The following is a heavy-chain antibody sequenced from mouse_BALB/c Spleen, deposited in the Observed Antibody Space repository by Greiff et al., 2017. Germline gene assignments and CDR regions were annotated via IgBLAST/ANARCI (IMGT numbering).Heavy chain of an antibody. CDR3: ARGRVALDFDV. D-gene: IGHD1-3*01. V-gene: IGHV5-6-5*01. CDR2: ISSGGST. CDR1: GFTFSSYA. Sequence: EVQRVESGGGLVKPGGSLKLSCAASGFTFSSYAMSWVRQTPEKRLEWVASISSGGSTYYPDSVKGRFTISRDNARNILYLQMSSLRSEDTAMYYCARGRVALDFDVWGAGTTVTVSS. J-gene: IGHJ1*01.